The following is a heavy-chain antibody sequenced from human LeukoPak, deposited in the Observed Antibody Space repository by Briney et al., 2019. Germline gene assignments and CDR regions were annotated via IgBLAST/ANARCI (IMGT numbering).Heavy chain of an antibody. CDR2: IYHTGST. V-gene: IGHV4-30-2*01. Sequence: SETLSLTCTVSGGSISSGGHYWSWIRQPPGKGLEWIGYIYHTGSTYYNPSLKSRVTISVDRSKNQFSLKLSSVTAADTAVYYCARDRPTSYYGMDVWGQGTTVTVSS. D-gene: IGHD3-16*01. CDR1: GGSISSGGHY. CDR3: ARDRPTSYYGMDV. J-gene: IGHJ6*02.